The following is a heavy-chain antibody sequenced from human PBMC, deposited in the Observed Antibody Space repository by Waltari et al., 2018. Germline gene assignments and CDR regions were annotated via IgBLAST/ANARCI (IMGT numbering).Heavy chain of an antibody. V-gene: IGHV3-9*01. CDR3: ARDLVATPP. CDR2: ISWNGATT. J-gene: IGHJ5*02. CDR1: GFTFTSYT. Sequence: EVQLVESGGGLVQPGRSLRLSCAASGFTFTSYTLHWVRQVPGKGLEWVAGISWNGATTGYVDSVRGRFTISRDDANNSLYLQMNSLRVEDTAVYYCARDLVATPPWGQGTLVTVSS. D-gene: IGHD2-21*02.